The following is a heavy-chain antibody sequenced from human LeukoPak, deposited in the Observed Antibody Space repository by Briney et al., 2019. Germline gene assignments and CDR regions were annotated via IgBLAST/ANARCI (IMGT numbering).Heavy chain of an antibody. D-gene: IGHD5-18*01. J-gene: IGHJ6*02. CDR2: KSYDGSNK. CDR3: ATPRGDTALDV. V-gene: IGHV3-30*03. Sequence: GGSLTLFCAASGFNYSSYGLHWVGPAPGKGLAWVEGKSYDGSNKYYADSVKGPFTNSRDNSKTPLYLQMYSLRAEDTAVYYCATPRGDTALDVWGQGTTVTVSS. CDR1: GFNYSSYG.